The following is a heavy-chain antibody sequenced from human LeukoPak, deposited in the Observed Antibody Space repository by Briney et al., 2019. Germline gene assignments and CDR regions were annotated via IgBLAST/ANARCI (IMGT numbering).Heavy chain of an antibody. CDR3: ARDCSGGSCYYSHYYYYGMDV. CDR2: IIPIFGTA. Sequence: GASVKVSCKASGGTFSSYAISWVRQAPGQGLEWMGGIIPIFGTANYAQKFQGRVTITADESTSTAYMELSSLRSEDTAVYYCARDCSGGSCYYSHYYYYGMDVWGQGTTVTVSS. CDR1: GGTFSSYA. V-gene: IGHV1-69*13. J-gene: IGHJ6*02. D-gene: IGHD2-15*01.